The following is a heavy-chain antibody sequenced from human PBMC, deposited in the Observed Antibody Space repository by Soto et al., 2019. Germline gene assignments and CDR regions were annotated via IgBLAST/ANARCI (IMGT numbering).Heavy chain of an antibody. CDR2: INADNGNT. CDR1: GYTFTTYA. D-gene: IGHD3-22*01. V-gene: IGHV1-3*01. Sequence: QVQLVQSGAEVKKPGASVKVSCKASGYTFTTYAIHWLRQAPGQSPEWMGWINADNGNTRYSQKFQGRITITRDTSASTAYMELSSLRSDDTAVYYCATDPHYYDTTGYCLDNWGQGTLVTVSS. CDR3: ATDPHYYDTTGYCLDN. J-gene: IGHJ4*02.